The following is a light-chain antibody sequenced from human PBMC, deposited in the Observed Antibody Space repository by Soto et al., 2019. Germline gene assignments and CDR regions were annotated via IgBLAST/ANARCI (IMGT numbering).Light chain of an antibody. V-gene: IGKV3-20*01. Sequence: EIVLTQSPGTLSLSPGERATLSCRASQSVSSSYLAWYQQKPGQAPRLLIYGASNRATGIPDRFSGSGSGTDFTLTISRLEPEDVAVYYGQQYGNSPWTFGQGTKV. CDR1: QSVSSSY. J-gene: IGKJ1*01. CDR2: GAS. CDR3: QQYGNSPWT.